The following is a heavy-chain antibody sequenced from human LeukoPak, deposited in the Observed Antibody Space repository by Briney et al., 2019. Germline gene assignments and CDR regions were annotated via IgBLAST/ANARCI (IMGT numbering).Heavy chain of an antibody. Sequence: PSETLSLTCAVYGGSFSGYYWSWIPQPPGKGLEWIGEINHNGSTNYNPSLKSRVTISVDTSKNQFSLKLSSVTAADTAVYYCARGRTTETTFYYYYYGMDVWGQGNTVTVSS. J-gene: IGHJ6*02. CDR1: GGSFSGYY. V-gene: IGHV4-34*01. D-gene: IGHD4-11*01. CDR2: INHNGST. CDR3: ARGRTTETTFYYYYYGMDV.